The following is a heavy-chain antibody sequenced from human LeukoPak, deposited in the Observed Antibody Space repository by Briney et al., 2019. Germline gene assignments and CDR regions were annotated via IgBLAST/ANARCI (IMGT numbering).Heavy chain of an antibody. CDR3: ARVGRYITMVRGVIIPSGAFDI. CDR1: GFTFSSYW. D-gene: IGHD3-10*01. CDR2: IKQDGSEK. Sequence: GGSLRLSCAASGFTFSSYWMSWVRQAPGKGLEWVANIKQDGSEKYYVDSVKGRFTISRDNAKNSLYLQMNSLRAEDTAVYYCARVGRYITMVRGVIIPSGAFDIWGQGTMVTVSS. V-gene: IGHV3-7*01. J-gene: IGHJ3*02.